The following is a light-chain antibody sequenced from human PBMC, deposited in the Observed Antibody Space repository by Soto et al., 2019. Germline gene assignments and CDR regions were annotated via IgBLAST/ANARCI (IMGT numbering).Light chain of an antibody. CDR3: QSYDSSLTGVV. CDR2: DNN. J-gene: IGLJ2*01. CDR1: SSNIGAGYD. Sequence: QAVVTQPPSVSGAPGQRVTISCTGSSSNIGAGYDVNWYQQVPGTAPKLLIYDNNNRPSGVADRFSGSKSGTSASLAIAGLQAEDEAHYFCQSYDSSLTGVVFGGGTKLTVL. V-gene: IGLV1-40*01.